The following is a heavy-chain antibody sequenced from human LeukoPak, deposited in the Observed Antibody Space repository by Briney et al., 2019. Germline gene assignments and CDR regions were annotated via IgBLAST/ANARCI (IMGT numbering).Heavy chain of an antibody. J-gene: IGHJ3*01. Sequence: PGGSLRLSCAASGFTFTSYWMHWVRQAPGKGLVWVSRVDGDGSTTTYADSVKGRFTISRDNAKNTLYLQMNSLRAEDTAVYYCPSPQRGDLYAFDFWGQGKMATVSS. CDR1: GFTFTSYW. CDR2: VDGDGSTT. V-gene: IGHV3-74*01. CDR3: PSPQRGDLYAFDF. D-gene: IGHD2-21*01.